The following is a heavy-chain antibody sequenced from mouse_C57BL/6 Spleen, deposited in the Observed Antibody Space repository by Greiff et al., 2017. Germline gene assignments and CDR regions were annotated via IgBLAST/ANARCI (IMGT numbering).Heavy chain of an antibody. Sequence: VQLQQSGPELVKPGASVKMSCKASGYTFTDYNMHWVKQSHGKSLEWIGYINPNNGGTSYNQKFKGKATLTVNKSSSTAYMELRSLTSEDSAVYYCGSHYYGRSYGYFDVWGTGTTVTVSS. J-gene: IGHJ1*03. CDR3: GSHYYGRSYGYFDV. CDR1: GYTFTDYN. CDR2: INPNNGGT. D-gene: IGHD1-1*01. V-gene: IGHV1-22*01.